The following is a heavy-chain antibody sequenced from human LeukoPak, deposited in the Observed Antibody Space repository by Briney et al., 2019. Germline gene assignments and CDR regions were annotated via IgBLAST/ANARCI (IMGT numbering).Heavy chain of an antibody. D-gene: IGHD6-19*01. J-gene: IGHJ4*02. Sequence: GGSLRLSCAAFGFTVSSNYMSWVRQAPGKGLEWVSVIYSGGSTYYADSVKGRFTISRDNSKNTLYLQMNSLRAEDTAVYYGAREGGGSSGWGRYFDYWGQGTLVTVSS. CDR1: GFTVSSNY. CDR2: IYSGGST. V-gene: IGHV3-53*01. CDR3: AREGGGSSGWGRYFDY.